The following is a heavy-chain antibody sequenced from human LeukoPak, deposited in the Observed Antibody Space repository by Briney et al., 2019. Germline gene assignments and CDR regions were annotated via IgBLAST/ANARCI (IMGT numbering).Heavy chain of an antibody. Sequence: GSLRLSCAASGFTVSSNYMSWIRQPPGKGLEWIGSIYHSGSTYYNPSLKSRVTISVDTSKNQFSLKLSSVTAADTAVYYCALIVEYDAFDIWGQGTMVTVSS. D-gene: IGHD3-22*01. CDR2: IYHSGST. J-gene: IGHJ3*02. V-gene: IGHV4-38-2*01. CDR1: GFTVSSNY. CDR3: ALIVEYDAFDI.